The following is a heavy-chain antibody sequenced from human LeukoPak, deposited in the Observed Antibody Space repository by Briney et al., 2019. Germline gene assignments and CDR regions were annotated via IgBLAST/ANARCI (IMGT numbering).Heavy chain of an antibody. CDR2: IYYGGST. Sequence: SETLSLTCTVSGASISSYYWSWIRQSPGKGLEWIGYIYYGGSTNYNPSLKSRVTISLDTSKKQFSLKLTSVTAADTAVYYCARVVAGRRFDPWGQGTLVTVSS. J-gene: IGHJ5*02. D-gene: IGHD6-19*01. V-gene: IGHV4-59*01. CDR3: ARVVAGRRFDP. CDR1: GASISSYY.